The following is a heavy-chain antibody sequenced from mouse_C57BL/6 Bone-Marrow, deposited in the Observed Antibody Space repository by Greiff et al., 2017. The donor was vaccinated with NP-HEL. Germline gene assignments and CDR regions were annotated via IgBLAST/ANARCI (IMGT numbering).Heavy chain of an antibody. V-gene: IGHV2-2*01. CDR1: GFSLTSYG. Sequence: QVQLKQSGPGLVQPSQSLSITCTVSGFSLTSYGVHWVRQSPGKGLEWLGVIWSGGSTDYNAAFISRLSISKDNSKSQVFFKMNSLQADDTAIYYCARNGDYGSPDWYFDVWGTGTTVTVSS. D-gene: IGHD1-1*01. J-gene: IGHJ1*03. CDR3: ARNGDYGSPDWYFDV. CDR2: IWSGGST.